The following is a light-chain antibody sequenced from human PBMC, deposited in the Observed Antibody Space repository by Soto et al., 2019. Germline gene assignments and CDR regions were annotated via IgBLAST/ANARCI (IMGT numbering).Light chain of an antibody. CDR1: RSDVGGYNY. Sequence: QSALTQPASMSGSPGQSLTISCTGTRSDVGGYNYVSWYRQHPGKAPKLMIYDVNNRPSGVSNRFSGSKSGNTASLTISGLQAEDEADYYCSSHSSSSTLVVFGGRTKVTVL. CDR2: DVN. CDR3: SSHSSSSTLVV. V-gene: IGLV2-14*03. J-gene: IGLJ2*01.